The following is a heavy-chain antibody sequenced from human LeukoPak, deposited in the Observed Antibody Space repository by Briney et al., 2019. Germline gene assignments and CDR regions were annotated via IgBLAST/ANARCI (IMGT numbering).Heavy chain of an antibody. V-gene: IGHV4-61*02. Sequence: SETLSLTCTVSGGSISSGSYYWSWIRQPAGKGLEWIGRIYTSGSTNYNPSLKSRVTISVDTSKNQFSLKLSSVTAADTAVYYCARPNYYGSGSYYNRGQGTLVTVSS. CDR3: ARPNYYGSGSYYN. CDR1: GGSISSGSYY. CDR2: IYTSGST. J-gene: IGHJ4*02. D-gene: IGHD3-10*01.